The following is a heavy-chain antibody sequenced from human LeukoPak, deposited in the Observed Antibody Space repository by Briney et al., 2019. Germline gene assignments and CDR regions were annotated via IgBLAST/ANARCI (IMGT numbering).Heavy chain of an antibody. V-gene: IGHV3-7*01. CDR1: VFTFNRYR. J-gene: IGHJ4*02. D-gene: IGHD4-17*01. CDR3: ARSQSTMTTWSMDY. Sequence: GGSLRLSCAASVFTFNRYRMTWVRQAPGKGLEWVANINQDGSDKYYVDSVGGRFTISRDNANSSLFLQMNSLRVEDTAVYYCARSQSTMTTWSMDYWGRGTRVTVSS. CDR2: INQDGSDK.